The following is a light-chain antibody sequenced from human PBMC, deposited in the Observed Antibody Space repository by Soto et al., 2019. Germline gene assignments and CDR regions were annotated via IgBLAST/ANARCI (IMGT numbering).Light chain of an antibody. J-gene: IGLJ2*01. Sequence: QSALTQPASVSGSPGQSITISCTGSSSDIGNYNLVSWYQHHAGKAPKLIIYEAIKRPSGVSSRFSGSKSGNTASLTISGLLTEDEADYYCCSSAGPTTVIFGGGTKVTVL. V-gene: IGLV2-23*01. CDR3: CSSAGPTTVI. CDR1: SSDIGNYNL. CDR2: EAI.